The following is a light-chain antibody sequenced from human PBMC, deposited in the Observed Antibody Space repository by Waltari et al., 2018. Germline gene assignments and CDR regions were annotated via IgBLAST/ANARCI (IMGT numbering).Light chain of an antibody. Sequence: EIVLTQSPGTLSLSPGERATLSCRDSQSVRGCLAWYQQKAGQAPRRRIYGASSRATGIPDRFSGSGSGTDFSLTISRLEPEDFAVYYCQHYVRLPATFGQGTKVEI. CDR3: QHYVRLPAT. J-gene: IGKJ1*01. CDR1: QSVRGC. CDR2: GAS. V-gene: IGKV3-20*01.